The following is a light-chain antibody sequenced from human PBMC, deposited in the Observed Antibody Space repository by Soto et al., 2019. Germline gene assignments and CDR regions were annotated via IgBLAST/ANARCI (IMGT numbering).Light chain of an antibody. CDR1: QSISSW. CDR3: QQYSDYPWT. J-gene: IGKJ1*01. Sequence: DIQMTQSPSTLSASVGDRVTITCRASQSISSWLAWYQQKPGKAPNLLISKASTLQSGVPSRFSGGGSGTEFTLTVSSLQPDDFAIYYCQQYSDYPWTFGQGTKVEI. V-gene: IGKV1-5*03. CDR2: KAS.